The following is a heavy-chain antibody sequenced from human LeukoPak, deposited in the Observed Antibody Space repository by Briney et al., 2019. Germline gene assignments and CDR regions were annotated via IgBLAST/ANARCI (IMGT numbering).Heavy chain of an antibody. CDR1: GFTFSSYA. D-gene: IGHD3-10*01. CDR3: ARDDIHYGSYYYYYGMDV. V-gene: IGHV3-30*04. CDR2: ISYDGSNK. J-gene: IGHJ6*04. Sequence: GGSLRLSCAASGFTFSSYAMHWVRQAPGKGLEWVAVISYDGSNKYYADSVRGRFTISRDNSKNTLYLQMNSLRADDTAVYYCARDDIHYGSYYYYYGMDVWGKGTTVTVSS.